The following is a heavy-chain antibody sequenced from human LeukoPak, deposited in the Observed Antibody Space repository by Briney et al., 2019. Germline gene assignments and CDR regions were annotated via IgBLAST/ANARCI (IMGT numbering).Heavy chain of an antibody. J-gene: IGHJ6*02. D-gene: IGHD1-7*01. Sequence: GSLRLSCAASGFTVSSNYMSWVRQAPGKGLEWVSVIYSGGSTYYADSVKGRFTISRDNSKNTLYLQMNSLRAEDTAVYYCARSNYAYYYYGMDVWGQGTTVTVSS. CDR2: IYSGGST. CDR1: GFTVSSNY. CDR3: ARSNYAYYYYGMDV. V-gene: IGHV3-66*01.